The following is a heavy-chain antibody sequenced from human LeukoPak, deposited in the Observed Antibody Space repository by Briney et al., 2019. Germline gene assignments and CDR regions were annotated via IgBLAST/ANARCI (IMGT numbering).Heavy chain of an antibody. Sequence: GASVKVSCKASGYTFTRYGISWGRQAPGQGLGWMGWISAYNGNTNYAQKLQGRVTLTTDTSTSTAYIELRSLRSDDTAVYYCARGSTTFDYWGQGTLVTVSS. CDR1: GYTFTRYG. J-gene: IGHJ4*02. CDR2: ISAYNGNT. CDR3: ARGSTTFDY. V-gene: IGHV1-18*01. D-gene: IGHD2-2*01.